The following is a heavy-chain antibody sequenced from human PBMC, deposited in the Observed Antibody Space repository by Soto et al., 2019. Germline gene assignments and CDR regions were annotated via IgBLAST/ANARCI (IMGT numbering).Heavy chain of an antibody. Sequence: ASVKVSCKASGYTFTSYYMHWVRQAPGQGLEWMGIINPSGGSTSYAQKFQGRVTMTRDTSTSTVYMELSSLRSEDTAVYYRASMSVVAATLVDYWGQGTLVTVSS. CDR2: INPSGGST. V-gene: IGHV1-46*03. D-gene: IGHD2-15*01. CDR1: GYTFTSYY. J-gene: IGHJ4*02. CDR3: ASMSVVAATLVDY.